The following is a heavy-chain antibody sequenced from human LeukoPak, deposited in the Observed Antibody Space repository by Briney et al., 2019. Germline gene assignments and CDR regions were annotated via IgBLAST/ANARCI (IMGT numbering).Heavy chain of an antibody. Sequence: GASVKVSCKASGYTFTTYYIHWVRQAPGQGLEWLVIINPSGGSPTYAQKFQGRVTMTRDTSTSTVYMELSSLRSDDTAVYYCARVGSVDTSGYYDYWGQGTLVTVSS. CDR2: INPSGGSP. V-gene: IGHV1-46*01. J-gene: IGHJ4*02. CDR1: GYTFTTYY. CDR3: ARVGSVDTSGYYDY. D-gene: IGHD3-22*01.